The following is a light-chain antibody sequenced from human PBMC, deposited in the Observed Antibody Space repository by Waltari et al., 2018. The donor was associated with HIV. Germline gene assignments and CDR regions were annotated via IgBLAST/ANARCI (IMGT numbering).Light chain of an antibody. J-gene: IGLJ2*01. CDR1: SSDIGYFNY. CDR2: DVN. Sequence: QSALTQPPSASGSPGQSVTVSCTGTSSDIGYFNYVSWYQQHPGKAPKLLIYDVNKRPSGVPDRCAASKSVATASLTGAGLLAEDEADYDCAAYAGNNIVIFGGGTKVTV. CDR3: AAYAGNNIVI. V-gene: IGLV2-8*01.